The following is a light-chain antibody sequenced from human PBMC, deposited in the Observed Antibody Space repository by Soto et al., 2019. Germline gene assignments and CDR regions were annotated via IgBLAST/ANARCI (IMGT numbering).Light chain of an antibody. CDR1: QPLLHSNGFNY. J-gene: IGKJ2*02. Sequence: DVVMTQSPLSLPVPPGEPASISCRSSQPLLHSNGFNYLDWYLQRPGQSPQLLIFLGSTRASGVPDRFSGSGSGTGFTLKISRVEAEDVGVYYCMQALQSPRTFGQGTKLEIK. V-gene: IGKV2-28*01. CDR2: LGS. CDR3: MQALQSPRT.